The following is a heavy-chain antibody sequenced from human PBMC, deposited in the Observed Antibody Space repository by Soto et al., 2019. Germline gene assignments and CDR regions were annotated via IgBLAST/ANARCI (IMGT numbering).Heavy chain of an antibody. CDR1: GFTFDDYT. V-gene: IGHV3-43*01. CDR3: AKELVAGTGGDHYYYYYGMDV. CDR2: ISWDGGST. D-gene: IGHD6-19*01. J-gene: IGHJ6*02. Sequence: LSLSCAASGFTFDDYTMHWVRQAPGKGLEWVSLISWDGGSTYYADSVKGRFIISRDNSKNTLYLQMNSLRAEDTAVYYCAKELVAGTGGDHYYYYYGMDVCGQGTTVTSP.